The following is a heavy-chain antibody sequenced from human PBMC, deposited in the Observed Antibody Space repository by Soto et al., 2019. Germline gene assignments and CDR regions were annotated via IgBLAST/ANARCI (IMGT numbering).Heavy chain of an antibody. CDR2: ISAYNGNT. D-gene: IGHD1-26*01. CDR1: GYTFTSYG. J-gene: IGHJ4*02. V-gene: IGHV1-18*01. Sequence: ASVKVSCKASGYTFTSYGISWVRQAPGQGLEWMGWISAYNGNTNYAQKLQGRVTMTTDTSTSTAYMELRSLRSEDTAVYYCAKDTRDGGPFDYWGQGTVVTVSS. CDR3: AKDTRDGGPFDY.